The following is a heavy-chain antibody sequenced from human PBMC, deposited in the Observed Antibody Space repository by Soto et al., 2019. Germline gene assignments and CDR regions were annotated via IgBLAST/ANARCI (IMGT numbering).Heavy chain of an antibody. CDR2: IYYSGST. J-gene: IGHJ6*02. CDR1: GGSISSYY. D-gene: IGHD3-22*01. CDR3: ARDRSYYDSSGYWGYYYGMDV. Sequence: SETLSLTCTVSGGSISSYYWSWIRQPPGKGLEWIGYIYYSGSTNYIPSLKSRVTISVDTSKNQFSLKLSSVTAADTAVYYCARDRSYYDSSGYWGYYYGMDVWGQGTTVTVSS. V-gene: IGHV4-59*01.